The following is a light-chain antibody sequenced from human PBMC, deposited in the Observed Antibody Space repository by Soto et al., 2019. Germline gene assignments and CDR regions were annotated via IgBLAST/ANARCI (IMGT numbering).Light chain of an antibody. CDR2: DAS. CDR3: QQYRTFPIT. Sequence: DIQLTQSPSSLSVSVVDRVTMTCQTSQDISTYLNWYQQKPGRAPKLLIYDASNLETGVASTFSGSGSGTHFTFTINSLQPEDVGTYYCQQYRTFPITFGQGTRLEIK. V-gene: IGKV1-33*01. CDR1: QDISTY. J-gene: IGKJ5*01.